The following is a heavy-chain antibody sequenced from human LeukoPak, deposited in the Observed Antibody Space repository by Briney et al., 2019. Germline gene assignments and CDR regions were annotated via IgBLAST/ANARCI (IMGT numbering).Heavy chain of an antibody. D-gene: IGHD2-21*01. Sequence: PGGSLRLSCAASGFTFSSYAMHWVRQAPGKGLEYVSAISSNGGSTYYANSVKGRFTISRDNSKNTLYLQMGSLRAEDMAVYYCARAGDTNFDYWGQGTLVTVSS. J-gene: IGHJ4*02. CDR2: ISSNGGST. CDR3: ARAGDTNFDY. V-gene: IGHV3-64*01. CDR1: GFTFSSYA.